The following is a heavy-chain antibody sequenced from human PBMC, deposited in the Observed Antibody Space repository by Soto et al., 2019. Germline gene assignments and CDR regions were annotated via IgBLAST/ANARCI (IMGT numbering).Heavy chain of an antibody. CDR3: ARPPRGAYDSGRLWEKFDY. CDR1: GFSLSSIGMG. J-gene: IGHJ4*02. CDR2: IYWDDDK. V-gene: IGHV2-5*02. D-gene: IGHD5-12*01. Sequence: QITVKESGLTLVKPTETLTLTCTFSGFSLSSIGMGVGWIRQPPGKALGWLALIYWDDDKRYSPPPSSRLTITKDPPKNEVDFTMTNMDPLDTATFYCARPPRGAYDSGRLWEKFDYWGQGTLVTVSS.